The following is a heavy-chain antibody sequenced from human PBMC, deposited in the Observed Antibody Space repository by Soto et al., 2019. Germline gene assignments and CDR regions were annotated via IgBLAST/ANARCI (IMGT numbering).Heavy chain of an antibody. D-gene: IGHD3-10*01. CDR1: GGSFSGYY. V-gene: IGHV4-34*01. CDR3: ARGFWRVRGATRRNWFDP. Sequence: SETLSLTCAVYGGSFSGYYWSWIRQPPGKGLEWIGEINHSGSTNYNPSLKSRVTISVDTSKNQFSLKLSSVTAADTAVYYCARGFWRVRGATRRNWFDPWGQGTLVTVSS. CDR2: INHSGST. J-gene: IGHJ5*02.